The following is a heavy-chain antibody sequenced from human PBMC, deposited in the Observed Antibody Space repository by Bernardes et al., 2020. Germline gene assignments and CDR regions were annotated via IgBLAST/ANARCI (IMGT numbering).Heavy chain of an antibody. CDR3: ARALESGIVVVPAAPFDY. D-gene: IGHD2-2*01. CDR2: INHSGST. V-gene: IGHV4-34*01. CDR1: GGSFSGYY. J-gene: IGHJ4*02. Sequence: SETLSLTCAVYGGSFSGYYWSWIRQPPGKGLEWIGEINHSGSTNYNPSLKSRVTISVDTSKNQFSLKLSSVTAADTAVYYCARALESGIVVVPAAPFDYWGQGTLVTVSS.